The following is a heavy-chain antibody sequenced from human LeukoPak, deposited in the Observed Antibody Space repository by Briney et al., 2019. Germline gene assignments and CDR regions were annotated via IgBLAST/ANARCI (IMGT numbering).Heavy chain of an antibody. D-gene: IGHD5-24*01. CDR3: ASQPIREMATILDY. J-gene: IGHJ4*02. V-gene: IGHV1-69*06. CDR2: IIPIFGTA. CDR1: VGTFSSYA. Sequence: ASVKVSCKASVGTFSSYAISWVRQAPGQGLEWMGGIIPIFGTANYAQKFQGRVTITADKSTSTAYMELSSLRSEDTAVYYCASQPIREMATILDYWGQGTLVTVSS.